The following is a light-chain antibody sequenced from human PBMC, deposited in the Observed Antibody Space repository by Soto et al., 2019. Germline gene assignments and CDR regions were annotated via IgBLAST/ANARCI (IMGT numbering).Light chain of an antibody. CDR1: QSVSSSY. CDR3: QQYGSSPGIT. Sequence: IVLTQSPGTLSLSPGERATLSCRASQSVSSSYLAWYQQKPGQAPRLLIYGASGRATGIPDRFSGSGSGTDFTLTISRLEPEDFAVYYCQQYGSSPGITFGQGTRREIK. V-gene: IGKV3-20*01. CDR2: GAS. J-gene: IGKJ5*01.